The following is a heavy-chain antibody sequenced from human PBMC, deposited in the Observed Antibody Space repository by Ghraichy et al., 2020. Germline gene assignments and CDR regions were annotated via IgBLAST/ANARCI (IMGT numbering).Heavy chain of an antibody. CDR3: ARVEMDDDGDYGNWFDP. Sequence: SQTLSLTCTVSGASITSNSYYWVWNRQPPGKGREWIGHIYVNGSHYYNPSLKSRVTISVYKSNIPFTLRLNSVTAADTAIYYCARVEMDDDGDYGNWFDPWGQGTLVTVSS. CDR2: IYVNGSH. V-gene: IGHV4-39*01. J-gene: IGHJ5*02. D-gene: IGHD4-17*01. CDR1: GASITSNSYY.